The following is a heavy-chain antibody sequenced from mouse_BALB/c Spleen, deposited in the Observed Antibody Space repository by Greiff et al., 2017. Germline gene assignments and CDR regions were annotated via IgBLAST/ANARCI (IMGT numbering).Heavy chain of an antibody. J-gene: IGHJ2*01. D-gene: IGHD2-3*01. CDR3: ARGQMGLKDFDY. Sequence: EVHLVESGGGLVKPGGSLKLSCAASGFTFSSYAMSWVRQTPEKRLEWVASISSGGSTYYPDSVKGRFTISRDNARNILYLQMSSLRSEDTAMYYCARGQMGLKDFDYWGQGTTLTVSS. V-gene: IGHV5-6-5*01. CDR1: GFTFSSYA. CDR2: ISSGGST.